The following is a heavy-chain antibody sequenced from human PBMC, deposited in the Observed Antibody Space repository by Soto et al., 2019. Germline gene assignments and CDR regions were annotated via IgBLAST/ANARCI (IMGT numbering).Heavy chain of an antibody. Sequence: ASVKVSCKASGYTFTSYAMHWVRQAPGQRLEWMGWISAGNGNTKYSQKFQGRVTITRDTSASTAYMELSSLRSEDTAVYYCARDRLRFLEWLPDYWGQGTLVTVSS. J-gene: IGHJ4*02. V-gene: IGHV1-3*01. D-gene: IGHD3-3*01. CDR1: GYTFTSYA. CDR2: ISAGNGNT. CDR3: ARDRLRFLEWLPDY.